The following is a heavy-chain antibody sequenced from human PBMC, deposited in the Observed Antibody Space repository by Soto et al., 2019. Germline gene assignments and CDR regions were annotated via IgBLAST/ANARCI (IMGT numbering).Heavy chain of an antibody. J-gene: IGHJ5*02. CDR3: ARSYYYDSSGSLNWFDP. V-gene: IGHV3-48*01. D-gene: IGHD3-22*01. CDR1: GFTFSSYS. Sequence: HPGGSLRLSCAASGFTFSSYSMNWDRQAPGKGLGWVSYISSSSSTIYYADSVKGRFTISRDNAKNSLYLQMNSLRAEDTAVYYCARSYYYDSSGSLNWFDPWGQGTLVTVSS. CDR2: ISSSSSTI.